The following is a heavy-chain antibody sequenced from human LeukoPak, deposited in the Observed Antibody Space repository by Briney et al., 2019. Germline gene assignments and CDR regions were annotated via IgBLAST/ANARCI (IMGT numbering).Heavy chain of an antibody. CDR1: GGSISSYY. CDR3: ARDGIAARQFDF. CDR2: IYYSGST. V-gene: IGHV4-59*06. D-gene: IGHD6-6*01. J-gene: IGHJ4*02. Sequence: SETLSLTCTVSGGSISSYYWRWIRQPPGKGLEWIGYIYYSGSTYYNPSLKSRVTISLDTSENQFSLKLSSVTAADTAVYYCARDGIAARQFDFWGQGTLVTVSS.